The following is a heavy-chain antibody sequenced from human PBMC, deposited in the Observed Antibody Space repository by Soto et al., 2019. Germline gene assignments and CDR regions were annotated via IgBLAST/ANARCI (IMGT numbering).Heavy chain of an antibody. J-gene: IGHJ5*02. V-gene: IGHV3-23*01. CDR2: ISGSGLNK. Sequence: PGGSLRLSCAASGFTFENFGMSWVRQAPGKGLEWISSISGSGLNKYYADSVKGRFTTSRDNSKNTVYLELSNLRAEDTAVYHCAKNQGVELVPLATVDWFDPWGQGSVVTVSS. CDR3: AKNQGVELVPLATVDWFDP. D-gene: IGHD1-26*01. CDR1: GFTFENFG.